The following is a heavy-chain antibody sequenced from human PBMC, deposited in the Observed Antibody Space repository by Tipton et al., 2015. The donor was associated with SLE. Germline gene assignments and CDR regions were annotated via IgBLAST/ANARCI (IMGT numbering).Heavy chain of an antibody. CDR3: ARVLGSYYGMDV. CDR2: IPYDGSNK. Sequence: SLRLSCEVSGFTFSSYAMHWVRQAPGKGLEWVAVIPYDGSNKYYADSVKGRFTISRDNSKNTLYLQMNSLRVEDTAVYYCARVLGSYYGMDVWGQGTTVTVS. J-gene: IGHJ6*02. V-gene: IGHV3-30*04. CDR1: GFTFSSYA.